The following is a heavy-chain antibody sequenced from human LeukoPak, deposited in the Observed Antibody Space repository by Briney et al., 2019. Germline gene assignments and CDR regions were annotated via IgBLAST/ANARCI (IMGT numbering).Heavy chain of an antibody. J-gene: IGHJ4*02. CDR3: ARVRGYYDSSGPRDY. V-gene: IGHV1-18*01. Sequence: ASVNFSCKASGYTLTSYGISWVRQAPGQGQERMGWMSAYNGNTHYAQKLQGRVTMTTATSTSTAYMELRSLRSDDTALYYCARVRGYYDSSGPRDYWGQGTLVTVSS. CDR1: GYTLTSYG. CDR2: MSAYNGNT. D-gene: IGHD3-22*01.